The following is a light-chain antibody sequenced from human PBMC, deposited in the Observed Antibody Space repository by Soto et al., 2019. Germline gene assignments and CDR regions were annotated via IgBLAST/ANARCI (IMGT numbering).Light chain of an antibody. V-gene: IGLV1-51*01. J-gene: IGLJ1*01. CDR3: GTWDSSLSRGV. CDR2: DNN. CDR1: SSNIGNNY. Sequence: QSVLTQPPSVSAAPGQKVTISCSGSSSNIGNNYVSWYQQLPGTAPKLLMYDNNKRPSGIPDRFSGSKSGTSATLGITGLQTGDEADYYCGTWDSSLSRGVFGTGTKLTVL.